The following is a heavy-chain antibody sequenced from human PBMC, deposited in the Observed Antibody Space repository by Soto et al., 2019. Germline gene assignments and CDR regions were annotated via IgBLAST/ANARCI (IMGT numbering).Heavy chain of an antibody. CDR1: GFTFSPYA. Sequence: GSLRLSCAASGFTFSPYAMTWVRQAPGKGLEWVSSISGSGGNTNYADSVKGRFTVSRDNSKRTLSLQMNSLTEEDTAIYYCAKGLRRLLRTQYYYGLDVWGRGTTVTVSS. CDR2: ISGSGGNT. CDR3: AKGLRRLLRTQYYYGLDV. V-gene: IGHV3-23*01. D-gene: IGHD3-16*01. J-gene: IGHJ6*02.